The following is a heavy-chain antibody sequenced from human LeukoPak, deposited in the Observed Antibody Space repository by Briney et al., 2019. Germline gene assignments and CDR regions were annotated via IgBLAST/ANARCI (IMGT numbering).Heavy chain of an antibody. CDR2: IYYSGST. CDR3: ARGYFDSSGYSNPFDN. CDR1: GGSISSSSYY. D-gene: IGHD3-22*01. V-gene: IGHV4-39*07. J-gene: IGHJ4*02. Sequence: SETLSLTCTVSGGSISSSSYYWGWIRQPPGKGLEWIGSIYYSGSTNYNPSLKSRVTMSIDTSKSQFSLKLSSVTAADTATYYCARGYFDSSGYSNPFDNWGQGTLVTVSS.